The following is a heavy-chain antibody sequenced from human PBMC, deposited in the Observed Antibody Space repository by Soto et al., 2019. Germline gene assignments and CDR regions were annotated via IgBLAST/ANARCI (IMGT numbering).Heavy chain of an antibody. V-gene: IGHV4-59*01. CDR2: VYYSGST. Sequence: LSLTCTVFGGSISSYYWSWFRQPPGKGLEWIGDVYYSGSTNYNPSLKSQVTISVDTSKNQFSLKLSSVTAADTAVYYCARVTPKIKGAYYYYGMDVWGQGTTVTVSS. CDR3: ARVTPKIKGAYYYYGMDV. J-gene: IGHJ6*02. D-gene: IGHD2-15*01. CDR1: GGSISSYY.